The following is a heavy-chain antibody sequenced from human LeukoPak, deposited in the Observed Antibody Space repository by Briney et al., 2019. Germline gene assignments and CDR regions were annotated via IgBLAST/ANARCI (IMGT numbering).Heavy chain of an antibody. J-gene: IGHJ6*02. V-gene: IGHV3-64*01. CDR1: GFTFSSYA. Sequence: GGSLRLSCAASGFTFSSYAMHWVRRAPGKGLEYVSAISGNGGSTYYANSVKGRFTISRDNSKNSLYLQMGSLRAEDMAVYYCARHPGMGATKYYYYYGMDVWGQGTTVTVSS. CDR3: ARHPGMGATKYYYYYGMDV. D-gene: IGHD1-26*01. CDR2: ISGNGGST.